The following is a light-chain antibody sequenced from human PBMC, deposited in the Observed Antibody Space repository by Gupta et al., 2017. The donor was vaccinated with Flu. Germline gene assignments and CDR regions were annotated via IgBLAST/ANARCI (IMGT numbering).Light chain of an antibody. CDR1: PSLLLSNGFLY. Sequence: LPPWPRASISCTSTPSLLLSNGFLYLNWYMQRPGHSPHLLIYLGSSRASGVPYRFSGTGSGTYFTLTISSLEAEDVGLYYCMHALNPPCTFGRGTKVEIK. CDR2: LGS. J-gene: IGKJ2*02. CDR3: MHALNPPCT. V-gene: IGKV2-28*01.